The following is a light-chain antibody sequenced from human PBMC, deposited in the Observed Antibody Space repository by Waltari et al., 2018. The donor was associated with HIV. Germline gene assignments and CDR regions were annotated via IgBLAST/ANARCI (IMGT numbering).Light chain of an antibody. CDR2: DDS. CDR1: NIGRKS. CDR3: QVWDGSSEHPGPV. V-gene: IGLV3-21*02. Sequence: SYVLTQAPSVSVAPGQTARITCGGNNIGRKSVHWYQQKSGQAPVLVVYDDSDRPSGIPERFPGSNSGNTATLTLSRVEAGDEADYYCQVWDGSSEHPGPVFGGGTQLTVL. J-gene: IGLJ7*01.